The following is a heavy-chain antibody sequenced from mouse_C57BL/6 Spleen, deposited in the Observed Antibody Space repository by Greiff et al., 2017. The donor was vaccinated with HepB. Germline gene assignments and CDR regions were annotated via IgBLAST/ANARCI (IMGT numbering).Heavy chain of an antibody. J-gene: IGHJ4*01. CDR3: ARGSMDY. V-gene: IGHV5-4*01. CDR1: GFTFSSYA. CDR2: ISDGGSYT. Sequence: DVHLVESGGGLVKPGGSLKLSCAASGFTFSSYAMSWVRQTPEKRLEWVATISDGGSYTYYPDNVKGRFTISRDNAKNNLYLQMSHLKSEDTAMYYCARGSMDYWGQGTSVTVSS.